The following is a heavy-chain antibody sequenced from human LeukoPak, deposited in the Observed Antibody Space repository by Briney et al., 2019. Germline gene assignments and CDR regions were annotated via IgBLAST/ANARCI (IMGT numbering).Heavy chain of an antibody. Sequence: GRSLRLSCAASGFTFSSYGMHSVRQAPGNGLECVAVIWYDGSNKYYADSVKGRFTISRDNSKNTLYLQMNSLRAGDTAVYYCARDGLGRSYYYDMDVWGQGTTVTVSS. CDR2: IWYDGSNK. V-gene: IGHV3-33*01. J-gene: IGHJ6*02. D-gene: IGHD7-27*01. CDR3: ARDGLGRSYYYDMDV. CDR1: GFTFSSYG.